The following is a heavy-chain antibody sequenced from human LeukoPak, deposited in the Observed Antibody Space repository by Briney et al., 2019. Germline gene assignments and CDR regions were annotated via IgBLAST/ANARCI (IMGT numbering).Heavy chain of an antibody. CDR3: ARGTTADIDY. J-gene: IGHJ4*02. V-gene: IGHV1-18*01. Sequence: GASVEVSCKASGYTFSTYGISWVRQAPGQGLEWMGWISTYNGNTNYAQKLQGRVTMTTDTSTSTAYMELRSLRSDDTAVYYCARGTTADIDYWGQGTLVTVSS. D-gene: IGHD5-12*01. CDR2: ISTYNGNT. CDR1: GYTFSTYG.